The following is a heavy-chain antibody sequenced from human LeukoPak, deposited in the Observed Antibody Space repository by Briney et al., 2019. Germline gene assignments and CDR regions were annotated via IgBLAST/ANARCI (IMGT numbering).Heavy chain of an antibody. CDR2: IYSSGTT. D-gene: IGHD6-13*01. J-gene: IGHJ5*02. Sequence: SETLSLTCTVSGGSISSYYWNWIRQPAGKGLEWIGRIYSSGTTNYNPSLKSRVTISVDTSKNQFSLKLSSVTAADTAVYYCASGSIAAAGTWGQGTLVTVSS. CDR3: ASGSIAAAGT. CDR1: GGSISSYY. V-gene: IGHV4-4*07.